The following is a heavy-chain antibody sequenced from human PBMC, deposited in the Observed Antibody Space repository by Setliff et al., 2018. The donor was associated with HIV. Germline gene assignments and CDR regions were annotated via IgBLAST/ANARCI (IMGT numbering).Heavy chain of an antibody. J-gene: IGHJ4*02. Sequence: PSETPSLTCAVYGGSFSGYYWSWIRQPPGKGLEWIGEINHSGSTNYNPSLKSRVTISVDTSKNQFSLKLSSVTAADTAVYYCARRSGWYDYWGQGTLVTVSS. D-gene: IGHD6-19*01. CDR2: INHSGST. CDR1: GGSFSGYY. CDR3: ARRSGWYDY. V-gene: IGHV4-34*01.